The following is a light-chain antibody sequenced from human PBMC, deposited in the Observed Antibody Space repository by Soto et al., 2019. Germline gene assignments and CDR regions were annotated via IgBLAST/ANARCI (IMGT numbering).Light chain of an antibody. CDR1: QSITSW. CDR2: KAS. CDR3: QQYNSYSYP. V-gene: IGKV1-5*03. J-gene: IGKJ2*01. Sequence: DIQMTQSPSTLSASVGDRVTITCRASQSITSWLAWYQQKPGKAPKLLIYKASSLESGVPSRFSGSGSGTEFTLTINSLQPEDFATYYCQQYNSYSYPFGQGTKLEIK.